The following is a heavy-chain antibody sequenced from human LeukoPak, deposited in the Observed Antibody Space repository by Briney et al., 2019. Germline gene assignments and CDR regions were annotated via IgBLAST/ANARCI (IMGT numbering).Heavy chain of an antibody. CDR2: IYSAGST. Sequence: GGSLRLSCAASGFTVSSNYMNWVRQAPGRGLEWVSVIYSAGSTYYVDSVKGRFTISTDTSKNTLYLLMNSLRAEDTAVYFCARSKPPAVKDYYGLDVWGQGTTVTVSS. CDR3: ARSKPPAVKDYYGLDV. V-gene: IGHV3-66*01. CDR1: GFTVSSNY. D-gene: IGHD6-13*01. J-gene: IGHJ6*02.